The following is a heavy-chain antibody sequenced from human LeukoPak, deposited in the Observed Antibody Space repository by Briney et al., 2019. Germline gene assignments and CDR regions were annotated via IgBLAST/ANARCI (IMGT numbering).Heavy chain of an antibody. CDR3: VRDRELFY. D-gene: IGHD1-7*01. CDR2: VYNSGST. V-gene: IGHV4-61*08. CDR1: GGSISSGGYY. J-gene: IGHJ4*02. Sequence: PSQTLSLTCTVSGGSISSGGYYWSWIRQPPGKGLEWLGYVYNSGSTDYSPSLKSRVTISADTSKNQFSLKLSSVTAADTAVYYCVRDRELFYWGQGTLVTVSS.